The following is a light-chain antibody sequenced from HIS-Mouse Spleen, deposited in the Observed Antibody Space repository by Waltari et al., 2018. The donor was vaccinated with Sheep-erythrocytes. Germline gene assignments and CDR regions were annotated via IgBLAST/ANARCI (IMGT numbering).Light chain of an antibody. CDR1: QGFSSW. J-gene: IGKJ5*01. CDR2: AAS. Sequence: IQLTHSPFYVSACVGDRVTITCRASQGFSSWLAWYQPKPGKAPKRLIYAASSLQSGVPSRFSGSGSRTDFTLTISSLQPEDFATYYCQQANSFPITFGQGKRLEIK. CDR3: QQANSFPIT. V-gene: IGKV1-12*01.